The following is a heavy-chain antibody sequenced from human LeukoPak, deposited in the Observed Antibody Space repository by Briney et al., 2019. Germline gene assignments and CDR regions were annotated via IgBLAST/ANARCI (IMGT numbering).Heavy chain of an antibody. J-gene: IGHJ4*02. D-gene: IGHD6-19*01. CDR1: VFIFDNYA. Sequence: PGGSLRLSCAAPVFIFDNYAIHWVRQAPGKGLEWVSLISGDGGSTFYADSVRGRFTLSRDNTRKSLSRKMSSLRSEDTALYYCARESETSGWDDYWGQGTLVTVSS. V-gene: IGHV3-43*02. CDR2: ISGDGGST. CDR3: ARESETSGWDDY.